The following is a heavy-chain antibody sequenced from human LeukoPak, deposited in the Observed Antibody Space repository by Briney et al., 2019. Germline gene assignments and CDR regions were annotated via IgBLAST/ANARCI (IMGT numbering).Heavy chain of an antibody. Sequence: GGSLRLSCAASGFTFSSYGIHWVRRAPGKGLEWVAVISYDGSNKYYADSVKGRFTISRDNSKNTLYLQMNSLRTEDTAVYYCAKETAAKYSSGWTGGGPSLQYWGQGTLVTVSS. CDR3: AKETAAKYSSGWTGGGPSLQY. V-gene: IGHV3-30*18. D-gene: IGHD6-19*01. CDR2: ISYDGSNK. J-gene: IGHJ4*02. CDR1: GFTFSSYG.